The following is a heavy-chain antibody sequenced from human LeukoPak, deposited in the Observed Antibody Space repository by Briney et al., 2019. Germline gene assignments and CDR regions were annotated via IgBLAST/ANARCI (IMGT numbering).Heavy chain of an antibody. CDR2: IYSDGSSK. CDR3: ARVGGSNAFDI. CDR1: GFTFSSYW. Sequence: GGTLRLSCAASGFTFSSYWGHWVRQAPGKGLEWGSPIYSDGSSKNYADSVKGRFTISRDTAKNTLSLQMNSLRAEDTAVYYCARVGGSNAFDIWGQGTMVIVSS. J-gene: IGHJ3*02. D-gene: IGHD1-26*01. V-gene: IGHV3-74*01.